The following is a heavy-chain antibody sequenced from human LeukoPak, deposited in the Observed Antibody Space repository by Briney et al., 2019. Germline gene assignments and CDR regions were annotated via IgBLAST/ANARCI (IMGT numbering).Heavy chain of an antibody. D-gene: IGHD5-12*01. CDR3: AKDRIPDSGYDIAL. CDR1: GFTFSGYG. J-gene: IGHJ4*02. V-gene: IGHV3-23*03. CDR2: IYGGGGVI. Sequence: GGSLRLSCAASGFTFSGYGMYWVRQAPRKGLEWVAGIYGGGGVIKYADSVKGRFTISRDDSENILYLQMDSLRVEDTAMYYCAKDRIPDSGYDIALWGQGTLVTVSS.